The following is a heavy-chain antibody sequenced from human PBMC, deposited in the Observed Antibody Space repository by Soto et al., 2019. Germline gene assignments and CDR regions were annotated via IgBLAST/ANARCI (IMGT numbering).Heavy chain of an antibody. J-gene: IGHJ4*02. CDR2: AQPGHSDA. CDR1: GYRFISFW. Sequence: GESLKISFQASGYRFISFWIGWVRQRPGKGLEWVGIAQPGHSDARYSPSFQGHVTISADESTNTAYLQWSSLRASDTAIYFCARHAYSNGFYPDHWGQGTLVTVSS. V-gene: IGHV5-51*01. D-gene: IGHD4-4*01. CDR3: ARHAYSNGFYPDH.